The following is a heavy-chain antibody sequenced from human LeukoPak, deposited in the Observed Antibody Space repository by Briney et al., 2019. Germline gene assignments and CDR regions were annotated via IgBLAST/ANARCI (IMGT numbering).Heavy chain of an antibody. CDR2: ISSSSSYI. CDR3: VKTYDYVWGSYNY. V-gene: IGHV3-21*04. CDR1: GFTFSSYS. J-gene: IGHJ4*02. D-gene: IGHD3-16*01. Sequence: GGSLRLSCAASGFTFSSYSMNWVRQAPGKGLEWVSSISSSSSYIYYADSVKGRFTISRDNAKNSLYLQMNSLRAEDTALYYCVKTYDYVWGSYNYWGQGTLVTVSS.